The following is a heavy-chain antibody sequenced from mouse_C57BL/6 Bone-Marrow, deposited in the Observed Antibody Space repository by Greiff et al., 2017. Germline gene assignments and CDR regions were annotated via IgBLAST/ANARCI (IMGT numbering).Heavy chain of an antibody. CDR2: IDPSDSYT. CDR1: GYTFTSYW. CDR3: ARDYGSSYAYYFDY. Sequence: VQLQQPGAELVMPGASVKLSCKASGYTFTSYWMHWVKQRPGQGLEWIGEIDPSDSYTNYNQKFKGKSTLTVDKSSSTAYMQLSSLTSEDSAVYYCARDYGSSYAYYFDYWGQGTTLTVSS. J-gene: IGHJ2*01. D-gene: IGHD1-1*01. V-gene: IGHV1-69*01.